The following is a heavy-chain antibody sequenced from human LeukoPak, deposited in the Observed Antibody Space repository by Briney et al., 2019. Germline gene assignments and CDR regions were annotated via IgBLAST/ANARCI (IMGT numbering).Heavy chain of an antibody. V-gene: IGHV4-38-2*01. CDR3: AHDLIRGRWFDP. Sequence: PSETLSLTCAVSGYSISSGYYWGWIRQPPGKGLEWIGSIYHSGSTYYNLSLKSRVTISVDTSKNQFSLKLSSVTAADTAVYYCAHDLIRGRWFDPWGQGTLVTVSS. D-gene: IGHD3-16*01. CDR1: GYSISSGYY. CDR2: IYHSGST. J-gene: IGHJ5*02.